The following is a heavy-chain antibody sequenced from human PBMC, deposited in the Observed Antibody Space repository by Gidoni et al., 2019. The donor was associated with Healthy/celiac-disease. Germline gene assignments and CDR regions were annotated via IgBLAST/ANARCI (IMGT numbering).Heavy chain of an antibody. D-gene: IGHD6-6*01. CDR2: ISGSGGST. CDR3: AKWGSSSSYFAHYFDY. V-gene: IGHV3-23*01. J-gene: IGHJ4*02. CDR1: GFTFGSYA. Sequence: EVRLLESGGGLVQPGGSLRLSCAASGFTFGSYALSWVRQAPGKGLEWVSAISGSGGSTYYADSVKGRFTISRDNSKNTLYLQMNSLRAEDTAVYYCAKWGSSSSYFAHYFDYWGQGTLVTVSS.